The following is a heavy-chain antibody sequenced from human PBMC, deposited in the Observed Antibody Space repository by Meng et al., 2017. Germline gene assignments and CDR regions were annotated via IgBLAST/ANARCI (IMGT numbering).Heavy chain of an antibody. Sequence: QGQLQQWGAGILAPPETLSLTCAVYGGSFSGYYWSWIRQPPGKGLEWIGEINHSGSTNYNPSLKSRVTISVDTSKNQFSLKLSSVTAADTAVYYCARVPTYYYDSSGYYLFDYWGQGTLVTVSS. V-gene: IGHV4-34*01. CDR3: ARVPTYYYDSSGYYLFDY. CDR1: GGSFSGYY. J-gene: IGHJ4*02. D-gene: IGHD3-22*01. CDR2: INHSGST.